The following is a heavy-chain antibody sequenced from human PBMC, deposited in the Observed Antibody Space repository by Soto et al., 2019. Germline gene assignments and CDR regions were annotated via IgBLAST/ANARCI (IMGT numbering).Heavy chain of an antibody. CDR1: GYTFTSYD. CDR2: MNPNSGNT. Sequence: GASVKVSCKASGYTFTSYDINWVRPATGQGLEWMGWMNPNSGNTGYAQKFQGRVTMTRNTSISTAYMELSSLRSEDTAVYYCARGYYDILTGYSYNWFDPWGQGTLVTVSS. V-gene: IGHV1-8*01. J-gene: IGHJ5*02. D-gene: IGHD3-9*01. CDR3: ARGYYDILTGYSYNWFDP.